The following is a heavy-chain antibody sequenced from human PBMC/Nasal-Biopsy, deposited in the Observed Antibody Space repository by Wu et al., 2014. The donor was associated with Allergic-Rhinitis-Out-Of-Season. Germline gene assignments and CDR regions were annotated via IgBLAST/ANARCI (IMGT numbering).Heavy chain of an antibody. D-gene: IGHD2-15*01. CDR2: VSRGGAP. J-gene: IGHJ4*02. CDR1: GASFSHYY. CDR3: AKERVVVATYFDF. V-gene: IGHV4-34*09. Sequence: TLSLTCGVSGASFSHYYWSWVRLPPGKGPEWIGEVSRGGAPSYNPSLKSRSTISLDTSKNHLSLQMNTLSAGDTAIYYCAKERVVVATYFDFWGQGSLVTVSS.